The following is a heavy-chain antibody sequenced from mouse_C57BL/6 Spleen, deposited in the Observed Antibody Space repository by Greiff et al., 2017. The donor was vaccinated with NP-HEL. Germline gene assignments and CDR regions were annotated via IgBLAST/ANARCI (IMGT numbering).Heavy chain of an antibody. CDR1: GFTFSDYG. V-gene: IGHV5-15*04. Sequence: EVKVEESGGGLVQPGGSLKLSCAASGFTFSDYGMAWVRQAPRKGPEWVAFISNLAYSIYYADTVTGRFTISRANAKNTLYLEMSSRRSEDTAMYYCARHYYGSSYRYFDVWGTGTTVTVSS. CDR3: ARHYYGSSYRYFDV. J-gene: IGHJ1*03. D-gene: IGHD1-1*01. CDR2: ISNLAYSI.